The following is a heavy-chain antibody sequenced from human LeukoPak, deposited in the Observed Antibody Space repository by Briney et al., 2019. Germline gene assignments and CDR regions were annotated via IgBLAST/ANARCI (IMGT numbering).Heavy chain of an antibody. CDR2: FDLEDGET. V-gene: IGHV1-24*01. CDR3: ATARITIFGVVPNWFDP. Sequence: GAPVKASCKVSGYTLTQLSMHWLRRAPGKGLEWMGGFDLEDGETIYAQKFQGRVTMTEDTSTDTAYMELSSLRSEDTAVYYCATARITIFGVVPNWFDPWGQGTLVTVSS. D-gene: IGHD3-3*01. J-gene: IGHJ5*02. CDR1: GYTLTQLS.